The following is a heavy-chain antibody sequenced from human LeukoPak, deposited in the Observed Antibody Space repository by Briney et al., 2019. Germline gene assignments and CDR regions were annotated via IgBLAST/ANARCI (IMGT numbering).Heavy chain of an antibody. CDR1: GFDFSGYA. CDR2: IGFDQTTI. V-gene: IGHV3-48*01. D-gene: IGHD2-15*01. J-gene: IGHJ4*02. Sequence: GGSLRLSCEASGFDFSGYAMNWLRQAPGKGLEWLSHIGFDQTTIYYADSVKGRFTISRDNAKKSLYLQMNLLRAEDTAIYYCSRGGYCSGGTCYVGDHWGQGSLVIVSS. CDR3: SRGGYCSGGTCYVGDH.